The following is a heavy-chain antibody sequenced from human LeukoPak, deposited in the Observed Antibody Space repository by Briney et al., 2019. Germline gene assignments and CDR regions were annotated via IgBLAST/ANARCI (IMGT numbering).Heavy chain of an antibody. D-gene: IGHD1-7*01. CDR1: GFTFSSYP. J-gene: IGHJ5*02. CDR3: ARETVDELTRTTGFDP. Sequence: GGSLRLSCAASGFTFSSYPLSWVRQAPGKGLEWVSAVSGSGGRTYYADSVKGRFTISRDNSKNTLYLQMNGLRAEDTAIYYCARETVDELTRTTGFDPWGQGTLVTVSS. CDR2: VSGSGGRT. V-gene: IGHV3-23*01.